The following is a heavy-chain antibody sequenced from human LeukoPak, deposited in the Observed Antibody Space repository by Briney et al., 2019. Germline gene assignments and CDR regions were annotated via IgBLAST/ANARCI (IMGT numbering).Heavy chain of an antibody. CDR1: GFTFSSYG. V-gene: IGHV3-30*02. CDR3: AKDKDPWKSTSISDFDY. D-gene: IGHD1-1*01. CDR2: IRYDGSNK. Sequence: GRSLRLSCAASGFTFSSYGMHWVRQAPGKGLEWVAFIRYDGSNKYYADSVKGRFTISRDNSKNTLYLQMNSLRAEDTAMYFCAKDKDPWKSTSISDFDYWGQGTLVTVSS. J-gene: IGHJ4*02.